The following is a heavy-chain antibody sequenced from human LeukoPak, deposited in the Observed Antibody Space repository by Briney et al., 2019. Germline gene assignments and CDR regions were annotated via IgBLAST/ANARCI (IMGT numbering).Heavy chain of an antibody. D-gene: IGHD3-16*01. CDR3: ARAMSTFGGVRNYFDS. V-gene: IGHV3-21*06. CDR2: ISSSSSYI. J-gene: IGHJ4*02. CDR1: GFTFSSYT. Sequence: GGSLRLSCAASGFTFSSYTMNWVRQAPGKGLEWVSSISSSSSYIYYADSVKGRFRISRDNAKSSLDLEMNSLRAEDTAVYYCARAMSTFGGVRNYFDSWGQGTLVTVSS.